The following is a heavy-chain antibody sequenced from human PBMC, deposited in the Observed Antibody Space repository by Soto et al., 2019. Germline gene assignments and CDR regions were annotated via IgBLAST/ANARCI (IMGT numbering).Heavy chain of an antibody. V-gene: IGHV4-4*02. CDR3: ARTTAMAPFDY. J-gene: IGHJ4*02. D-gene: IGHD5-18*01. CDR2: IYHSGST. CDR1: EGYSRSLNC. Sequence: SQMLCLTWAVSEGYSRSLNCWSWVRQPPGKGLEWIGEIYHSGSTNYNPSLKSRVTISVDKSKNQFSLKLSSVTAADTAMYYCARTTAMAPFDYWGQGTLVTVSS.